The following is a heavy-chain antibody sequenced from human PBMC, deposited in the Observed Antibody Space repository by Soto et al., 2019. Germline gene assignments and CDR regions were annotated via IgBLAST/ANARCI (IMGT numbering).Heavy chain of an antibody. D-gene: IGHD1-26*01. V-gene: IGHV4-34*01. CDR2: INHSGTT. CDR1: GGSFSGYY. J-gene: IGHJ6*01. Sequence: SETLSLTSAANGGSFSGYYWSWIRQPPGKGLEWIGEINHSGTTNYNPSLKSRVTISLDTSKNQFSLKLTSVTAADAAVYYWAGLRELWPGAYYYYGMDVWAQGTTVTVSS. CDR3: AGLRELWPGAYYYYGMDV.